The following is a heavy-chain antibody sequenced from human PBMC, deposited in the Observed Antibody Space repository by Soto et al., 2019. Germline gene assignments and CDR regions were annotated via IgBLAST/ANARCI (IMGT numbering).Heavy chain of an antibody. Sequence: QAQLVQSGAEVKKPGASVKVSCQASGYTFTAQYLHWVRKAPGEGLEWMGWINPTTGATRYTQKFQGRVTMTRDTSMRTAYLEVRLLRPDDSAVYYFAKVYSSWISFFDPCGQGTLVTV. CDR3: AKVYSSWISFFDP. V-gene: IGHV1-2*02. CDR2: INPTTGAT. D-gene: IGHD6-19*01. J-gene: IGHJ5*02. CDR1: GYTFTAQY.